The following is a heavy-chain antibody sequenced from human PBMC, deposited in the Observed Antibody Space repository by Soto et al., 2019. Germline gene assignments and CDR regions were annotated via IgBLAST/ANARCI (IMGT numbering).Heavy chain of an antibody. CDR1: GGSISSGGYS. CDR3: ARAGGLGAVAADY. CDR2: IYHSGST. J-gene: IGHJ4*02. Sequence: QLQLQESGSGLVKPSQTLSLTCAVSGGSISSGGYSWSWIRQPPGKGLEWIGYIYHSGSTYYNPSLKSRVTITVDRVKNQFSLKLSSVTAADTAVYYCARAGGLGAVAADYWGQGTLVTVSS. D-gene: IGHD6-19*01. V-gene: IGHV4-30-2*01.